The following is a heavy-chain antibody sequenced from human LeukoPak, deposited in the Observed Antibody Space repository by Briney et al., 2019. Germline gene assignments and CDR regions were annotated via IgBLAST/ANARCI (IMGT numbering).Heavy chain of an antibody. J-gene: IGHJ4*02. V-gene: IGHV3-23*01. CDR2: ISASGGSI. CDR3: AKRRSFEDF. D-gene: IGHD3-10*01. Sequence: GGSLRLSCAASGFTFSSYAMSWVRQAPAKGLEWVSAISASGGSIYYADSVKGRFTISRDNSKNTLYLQMNSLRAEDTAVYYCAKRRSFEDFWGQGTLVTVSS. CDR1: GFTFSSYA.